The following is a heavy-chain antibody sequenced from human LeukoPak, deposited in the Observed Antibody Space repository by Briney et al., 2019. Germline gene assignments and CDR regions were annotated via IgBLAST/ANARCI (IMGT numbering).Heavy chain of an antibody. CDR2: ISSSSSYT. CDR3: AISHFTGIVGLDGY. V-gene: IGHV3-11*03. D-gene: IGHD1-26*01. CDR1: GFTFSDFY. J-gene: IGHJ4*02. Sequence: GGSLRLSCAASGFTFSDFYMSWIRQAPGKGLEWVSYISSSSSYTNYADSVKGRFTISRDNAKNSLYLQMNSLRAEDTAVYYCAISHFTGIVGLDGYWGQGTLVTVSS.